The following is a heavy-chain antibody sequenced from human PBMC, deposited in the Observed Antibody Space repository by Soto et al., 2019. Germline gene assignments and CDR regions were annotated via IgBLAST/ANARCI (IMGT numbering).Heavy chain of an antibody. CDR3: AHKGPEDWPLDY. Sequence: SGPTLVNPTQTLTLTCTFSGFSLSTSGVGVGWIRQPPGKALEWLALIYWDGDKRYSPSLKSRITITKDTSKNLVVLIMTNMDPVDTATYYCAHKGPEDWPLDYWGQGTLVTVSS. CDR2: IYWDGDK. V-gene: IGHV2-5*02. J-gene: IGHJ4*02. CDR1: GFSLSTSGVG. D-gene: IGHD3-9*01.